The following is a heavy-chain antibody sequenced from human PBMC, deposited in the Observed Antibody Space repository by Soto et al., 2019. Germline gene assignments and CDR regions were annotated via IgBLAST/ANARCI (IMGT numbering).Heavy chain of an antibody. V-gene: IGHV1-69*06. CDR1: GCTFSSYA. CDR3: ARVSPLDCSSTSCFAGDGNFEY. J-gene: IGHJ4*02. Sequence: SVKVSCKASGCTFSSYAISWVRQAPGQGLEWMGGIIPIFGTANYAQKFQGRVTITADKSTSTAYMELSSLRSEDTAVYYCARVSPLDCSSTSCFAGDGNFEYWGQGTLVIVSS. CDR2: IIPIFGTA. D-gene: IGHD2-2*01.